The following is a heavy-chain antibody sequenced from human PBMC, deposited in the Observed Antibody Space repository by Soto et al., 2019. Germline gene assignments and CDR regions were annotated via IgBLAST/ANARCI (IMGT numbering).Heavy chain of an antibody. CDR1: GFTFSNAW. D-gene: IGHD3-3*01. CDR3: ARGVTIFGVAHDAFDI. Sequence: VGSLRLSCAASGFTFSNAWMSWVRQAPGKGLEWVGRIKSKTDGGTTDYAAPVKGRFTISRDDSKNTLYLQMNSLRAEDTAVYYCARGVTIFGVAHDAFDIWGQGTMVTVSS. V-gene: IGHV3-15*01. J-gene: IGHJ3*02. CDR2: IKSKTDGGTT.